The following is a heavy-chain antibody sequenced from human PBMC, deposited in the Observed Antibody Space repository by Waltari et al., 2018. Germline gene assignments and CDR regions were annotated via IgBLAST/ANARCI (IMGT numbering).Heavy chain of an antibody. CDR1: GGSISSYY. CDR2: IYYSGST. D-gene: IGHD6-6*01. Sequence: QVQLQESGPGLVKPSETLSLTCTVSGGSISSYYWSWIRQPPGKGLEWIGYIYYSGSTNYNPSLKSRVTISVDTSKNQFSLKLSSVTAADTAVYYCARGCSEYPDDAFVIWGQGTMVTVSS. J-gene: IGHJ3*02. CDR3: ARGCSEYPDDAFVI. V-gene: IGHV4-59*01.